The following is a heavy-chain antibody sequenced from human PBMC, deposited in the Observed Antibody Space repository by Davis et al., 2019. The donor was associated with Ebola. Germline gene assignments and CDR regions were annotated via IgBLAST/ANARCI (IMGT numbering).Heavy chain of an antibody. Sequence: SETLSLTCTVSGGSISSGGYYWSWIRQHPGKGLEWIGYIYYSGSTYYNPSLKSRVTISVGTSKNQFSLKLSSVTAADTAVYYCARADYGGNSEYFQHWGQGTLVTVSS. CDR1: GGSISSGGYY. J-gene: IGHJ1*01. V-gene: IGHV4-31*03. CDR3: ARADYGGNSEYFQH. D-gene: IGHD4-23*01. CDR2: IYYSGST.